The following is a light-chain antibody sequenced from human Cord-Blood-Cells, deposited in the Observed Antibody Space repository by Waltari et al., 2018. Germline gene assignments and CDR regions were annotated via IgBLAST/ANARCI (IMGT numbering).Light chain of an antibody. CDR1: SRDLVRYKL. CDR2: AVS. J-gene: IGLJ3*02. Sequence: QSALTQPAPVSGSPGQSITISCTGTSRDLVRYKLVSWYQQHQGKAPKLMIYAVSKRPSGVSNRFSGSKSGNTASLTISGLQAEDEADYYCCSYAGSSTLVFGGGTKLTVL. V-gene: IGLV2-23*02. CDR3: CSYAGSSTLV.